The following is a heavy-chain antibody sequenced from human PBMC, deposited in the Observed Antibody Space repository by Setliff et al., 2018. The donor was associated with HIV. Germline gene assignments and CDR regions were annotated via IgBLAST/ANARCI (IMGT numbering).Heavy chain of an antibody. V-gene: IGHV1-69*04. Sequence: EASVKVSCKASGGTLRSYGMTWVRQAPGQGLEWMGTVIPVRDMANYAEKFQGRVTITADRSTSTSYMELRGLRSEDTAVYFCARETYFFDVTTFYSYALGVWGQGTTVTVSS. CDR1: GGTLRSYG. J-gene: IGHJ6*02. D-gene: IGHD4-17*01. CDR2: VIPVRDMA. CDR3: ARETYFFDVTTFYSYALGV.